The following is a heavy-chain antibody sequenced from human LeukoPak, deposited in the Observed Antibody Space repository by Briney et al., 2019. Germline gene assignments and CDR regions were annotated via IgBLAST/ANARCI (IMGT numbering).Heavy chain of an antibody. Sequence: GGSLRLSCAASGFTFSSYDMHWVRQATGKGLEWVSAIGTAGDTYYPGSVKGRFAISRDNAKNSLYLQMNSLRAEDTAIYYCTRVGYIDEGIDYWGQGTLVTVSS. J-gene: IGHJ4*02. CDR1: GFTFSSYD. CDR2: IGTAGDT. V-gene: IGHV3-13*01. CDR3: TRVGYIDEGIDY. D-gene: IGHD5-24*01.